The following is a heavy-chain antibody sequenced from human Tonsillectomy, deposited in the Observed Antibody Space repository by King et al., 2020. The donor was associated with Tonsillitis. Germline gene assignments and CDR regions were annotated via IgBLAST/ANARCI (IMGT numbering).Heavy chain of an antibody. J-gene: IGHJ4*02. D-gene: IGHD2/OR15-2a*01. CDR2: ISSDGSDK. CDR3: ARTLRQGGPRDY. CDR1: GFTFSTYA. Sequence: QLVQSVGGVVQPGGSLRLSCAASGFTFSTYAMHWVRQAPGKGLEWVAVISSDGSDKYYADSVKGRFIISRDNSKNTLNLQMNRLKTEDTAVYYCARTLRQGGPRDYWGQRTLVTVSS. V-gene: IGHV3-30*04.